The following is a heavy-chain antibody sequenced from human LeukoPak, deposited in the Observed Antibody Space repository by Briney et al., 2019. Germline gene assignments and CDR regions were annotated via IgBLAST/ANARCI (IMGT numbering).Heavy chain of an antibody. J-gene: IGHJ4*02. CDR3: AKDTDYGGNS. Sequence: GGSLRLSCAASGFTFSNYAMSWVRQAPGKGLEWVSTISNSGDATYYADSVKGRFTISRDNSKNTLYLQMNSLRAEDTAVYYCAKDTDYGGNSWGQGTLVTVSS. D-gene: IGHD4-23*01. CDR1: GFTFSNYA. CDR2: ISNSGDAT. V-gene: IGHV3-23*01.